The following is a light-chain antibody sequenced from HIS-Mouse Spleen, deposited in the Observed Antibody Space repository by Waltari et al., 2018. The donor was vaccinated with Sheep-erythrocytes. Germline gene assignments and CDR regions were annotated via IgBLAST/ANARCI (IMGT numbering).Light chain of an antibody. Sequence: EIVLTQSPATLSLSPGERATLSCRASQSVSSYLAWYQQKPGQAPRLLIYDASNRATGIPARFSGSGSGTDFSLTISSLEPEDFAVYCCQQRSNWYTLGQGTKLEI. CDR2: DAS. J-gene: IGKJ2*01. V-gene: IGKV3-11*01. CDR1: QSVSSY. CDR3: QQRSNWYT.